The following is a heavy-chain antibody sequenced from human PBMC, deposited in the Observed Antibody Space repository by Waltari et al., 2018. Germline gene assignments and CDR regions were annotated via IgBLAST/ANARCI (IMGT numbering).Heavy chain of an antibody. D-gene: IGHD2-21*01. CDR3: ANLGEEGSYYFDY. CDR2: IYHSGRT. Sequence: QVQLQESGPGLVKPSETLSLTCAVSGYSISSGYYWGWIRQPPGEGLEWIGSIYHSGRTYYNPSLKSRVTISVDTSKNQFSLKLSSVTAADTAVYYCANLGEEGSYYFDYWGQGTLVTVSS. CDR1: GYSISSGYY. J-gene: IGHJ4*02. V-gene: IGHV4-38-2*01.